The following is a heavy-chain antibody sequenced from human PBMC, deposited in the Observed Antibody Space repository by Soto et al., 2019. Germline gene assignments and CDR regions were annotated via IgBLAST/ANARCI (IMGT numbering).Heavy chain of an antibody. CDR3: ARVRIVATIDY. J-gene: IGHJ4*02. CDR2: INHSGST. Sequence: QVQLQQWGAGLLKPSETLSLTCAVYGGSFSGYYWSWIRQPPGKGLEWIGEINHSGSTNYNPSLKSRVTISVDTSKNQFSLKLSSVTAADTAVYYCARVRIVATIDYWGQGTLVTVSS. CDR1: GGSFSGYY. D-gene: IGHD5-12*01. V-gene: IGHV4-34*01.